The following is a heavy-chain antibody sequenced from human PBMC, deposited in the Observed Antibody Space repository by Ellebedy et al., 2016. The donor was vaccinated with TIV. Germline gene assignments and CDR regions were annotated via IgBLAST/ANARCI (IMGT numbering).Heavy chain of an antibody. J-gene: IGHJ4*02. Sequence: GESLKISCKSSGYSFSNYWIVWVRQMPGKGLEWMGIIYPRDSDTRYSPSFQGQVTISADKSISTAYLQWSSLKASDTAMYYCARQSVKGQQVGDYWGQGTLVTVSS. V-gene: IGHV5-51*01. CDR3: ARQSVKGQQVGDY. CDR2: IYPRDSDT. CDR1: GYSFSNYW. D-gene: IGHD2-2*01.